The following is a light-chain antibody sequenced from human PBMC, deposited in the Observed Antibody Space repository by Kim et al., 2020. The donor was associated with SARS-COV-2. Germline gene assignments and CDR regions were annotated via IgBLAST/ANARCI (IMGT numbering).Light chain of an antibody. CDR3: QQYNTYSET. CDR1: QSISTW. J-gene: IGKJ3*01. V-gene: IGKV1-5*03. Sequence: ASVGERVIITCRASQSISTWLAWYQQKPGKVPELLIYMASSLKSGVPSRFSGSGSGTEFTLTISSLQPDDFATYYCQQYNTYSETFGPGTKVDIK. CDR2: MAS.